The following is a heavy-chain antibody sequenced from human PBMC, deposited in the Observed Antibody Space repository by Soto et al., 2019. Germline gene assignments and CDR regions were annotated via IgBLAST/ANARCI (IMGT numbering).Heavy chain of an antibody. CDR2: MNPNSGNT. CDR1: GYTFTSYD. CDR3: ARGRLTIVLVPAAISWFDP. D-gene: IGHD2-2*01. J-gene: IGHJ5*02. Sequence: QVQLVQSGAEVKKPGASVKVSCKASGYTFTSYDINWVRQATGQGLEWMGWMNPNSGNTGYAQKFQGRVTMTRNTSISTAYMERSSLRSEETAVYYCARGRLTIVLVPAAISWFDPWGQGTLVTVSS. V-gene: IGHV1-8*01.